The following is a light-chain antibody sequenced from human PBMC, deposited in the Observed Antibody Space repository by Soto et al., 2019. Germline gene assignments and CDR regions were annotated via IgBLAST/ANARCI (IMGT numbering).Light chain of an antibody. CDR2: GAS. CDR3: QKYNSAPLL. Sequence: DIQMTQSPSSLSASVGDRVTITCRASQDIRNYLAWYQQKPGKVPKLLIYGASSLQSGVPSRFSGSGSGTDFTITISSLQPEDVASYYCQKYNSAPLLFGPGTKVDIK. V-gene: IGKV1-27*01. J-gene: IGKJ3*01. CDR1: QDIRNY.